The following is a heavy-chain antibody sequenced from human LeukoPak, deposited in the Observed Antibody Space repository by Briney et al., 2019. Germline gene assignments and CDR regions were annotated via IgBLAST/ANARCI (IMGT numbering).Heavy chain of an antibody. CDR3: ARGYYDSSGYYGYLDY. CDR2: IYYSGST. V-gene: IGHV4-30-4*01. D-gene: IGHD3-22*01. CDR1: GGSISSGDYY. Sequence: PSQTLSLTCTVSGGSISSGDYYWSWIRQPPGKGLEWIGYIYYSGSTYYNPSLKSRVTISVDTSKNQFSLKLSSVTAADTAVYYCARGYYDSSGYYGYLDYWGQGTLVTVSS. J-gene: IGHJ4*02.